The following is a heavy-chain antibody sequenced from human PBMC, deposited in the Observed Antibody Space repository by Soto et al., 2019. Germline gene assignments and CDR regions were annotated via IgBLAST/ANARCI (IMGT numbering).Heavy chain of an antibody. CDR3: ARLHVGNSHAFDN. CDR1: GGSISSSNW. D-gene: IGHD4-4*01. J-gene: IGHJ3*02. V-gene: IGHV4-4*02. CDR2: IYHSGST. Sequence: SETLSLTCAVSGGSISSSNWWNWVRQPPGKGLEWIGEIYHSGSTNYNPSLKSRVTISVDKSKNQFSLKRSSLTAADTAVYYWARLHVGNSHAFDNWCQGTMVTV.